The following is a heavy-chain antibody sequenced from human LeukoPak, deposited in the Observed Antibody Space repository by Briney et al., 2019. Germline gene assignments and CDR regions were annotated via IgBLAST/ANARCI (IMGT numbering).Heavy chain of an antibody. D-gene: IGHD3-9*01. CDR2: IIPIFGTA. V-gene: IGHV1-69*13. Sequence: SVKVSCKASGGTFSSYAISWVRQAPGQGLEWMGGIIPIFGTANYAQKFQGRVTITADESTSTAYMELSSLRSEDTAVYYCASGLVYDILTGPIDYWGQGTLVTVSS. CDR1: GGTFSSYA. J-gene: IGHJ4*02. CDR3: ASGLVYDILTGPIDY.